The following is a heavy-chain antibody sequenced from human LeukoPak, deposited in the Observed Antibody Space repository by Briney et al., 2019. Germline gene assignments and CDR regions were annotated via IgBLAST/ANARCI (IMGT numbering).Heavy chain of an antibody. CDR1: GFTFSSYA. D-gene: IGHD6-13*01. CDR3: AKDQGIAAAGTDGPDY. J-gene: IGHJ4*02. V-gene: IGHV3-23*01. CDR2: ISGSGGST. Sequence: GGSLRLSCAASGFTFSSYAMSWVRQAPGKGLEWVSAISGSGGSTYYADSVKGRFTISRDNSKNTLYLQMNSLRAEDTAVYYCAKDQGIAAAGTDGPDYWGQGTLVIVSS.